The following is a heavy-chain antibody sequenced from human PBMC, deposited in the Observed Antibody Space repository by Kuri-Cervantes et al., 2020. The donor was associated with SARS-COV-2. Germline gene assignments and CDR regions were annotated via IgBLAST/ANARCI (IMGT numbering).Heavy chain of an antibody. CDR3: AADYGGNTYYYYYGMDV. CDR2: IVVGSGNT. J-gene: IGHJ6*02. V-gene: IGHV1-58*01. Sequence: SVKVSCKASGVTFTSSAVQWVRQARGQRLEWIGWIVVGSGNTNYAQKFQERVTITRDVSTSTAYMELSSLRSEDTAVYYCAADYGGNTYYYYYGMDVWGQGTTVTVSS. CDR1: GVTFTSSA. D-gene: IGHD4-23*01.